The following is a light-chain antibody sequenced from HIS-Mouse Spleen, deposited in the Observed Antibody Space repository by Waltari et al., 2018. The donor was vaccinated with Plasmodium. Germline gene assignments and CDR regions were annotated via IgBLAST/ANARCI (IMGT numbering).Light chain of an antibody. CDR3: YSTDSSGNHRV. CDR1: ALPTKY. Sequence: SYELTPPPPVSVSPGQTARITCSGDALPTKYTYWYQQKSGQAPELVIYEYSKRPSGIPGRFFGSSSGTMATLTISGAQVEDEADYYCYSTDSSGNHRVFGGGTKLTVL. V-gene: IGLV3-10*01. J-gene: IGLJ3*02. CDR2: EYS.